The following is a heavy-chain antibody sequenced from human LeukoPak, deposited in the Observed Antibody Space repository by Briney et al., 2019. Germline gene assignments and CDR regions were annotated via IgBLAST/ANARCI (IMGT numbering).Heavy chain of an antibody. CDR1: GFTFSSYS. V-gene: IGHV3-21*01. CDR2: ISSSSSYI. J-gene: IGHJ4*02. Sequence: GRSLRLSCAASGFTFSSYSMNWVRQAPGKGLEWVSSISSSSSYIYYADSVKGRFTISRDNAKNSLYLQMNSLRAEDTAVYYCARDRACSSTSCDPSYWGQGTLVTVSS. D-gene: IGHD2-2*01. CDR3: ARDRACSSTSCDPSY.